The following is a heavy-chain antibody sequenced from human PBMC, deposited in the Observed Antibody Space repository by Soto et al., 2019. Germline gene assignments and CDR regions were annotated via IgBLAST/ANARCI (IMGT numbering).Heavy chain of an antibody. V-gene: IGHV1-69*06. Sequence: QVQLVQSGAEVKKPGSSVKVSCKASGGTFSSYAISWVRQAPGQGLEWMGGIIPIFGTANYAQRIQGRVTITADKSASTAYMELSSLRSEDTAVYYCALPNGYCSGGSFPKPYVFYYYGMDVWGQGTTVIVSS. D-gene: IGHD2-15*01. CDR2: IIPIFGTA. CDR1: GGTFSSYA. CDR3: ALPNGYCSGGSFPKPYVFYYYGMDV. J-gene: IGHJ6*02.